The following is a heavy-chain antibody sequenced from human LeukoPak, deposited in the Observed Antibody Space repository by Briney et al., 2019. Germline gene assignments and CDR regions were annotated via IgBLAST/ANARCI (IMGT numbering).Heavy chain of an antibody. J-gene: IGHJ3*02. CDR2: ISYDGSNK. CDR3: ARDRYSYGLGGAFDI. Sequence: GESLRLSCAASGFTFSSYGMHWVRQAPGKGLEWVAVISYDGSNKYYADSVKGRFTISRDNSKNTLYLQMNSLRAEDTAVYYCARDRYSYGLGGAFDIWGQGTMVTVSS. V-gene: IGHV3-30*03. D-gene: IGHD5-18*01. CDR1: GFTFSSYG.